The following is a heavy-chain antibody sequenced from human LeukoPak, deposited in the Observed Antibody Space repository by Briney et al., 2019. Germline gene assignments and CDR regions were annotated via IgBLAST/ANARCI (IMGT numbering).Heavy chain of an antibody. CDR1: GYTFTSYD. V-gene: IGHV1-8*01. CDR3: ASGPGIAAAGNY. Sequence: ASVKVSCKASGYTFTSYDINWVRQATGQGLEWMGWMNPNSGNTGYAQKFQGRVTMTRNTSISTAYMELSSLRSEDTAVYYCASGPGIAAAGNYWGQGTLVTVSS. CDR2: MNPNSGNT. D-gene: IGHD6-13*01. J-gene: IGHJ4*02.